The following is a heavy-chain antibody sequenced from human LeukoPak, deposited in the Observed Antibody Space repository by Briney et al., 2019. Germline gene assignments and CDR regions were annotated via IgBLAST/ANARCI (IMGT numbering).Heavy chain of an antibody. D-gene: IGHD3-9*01. CDR1: GYTFTGYY. J-gene: IGHJ5*02. CDR2: INPNSGGT. Sequence: ASVKVSCKASGYTFTGYYMHWVRQAPGQGLEWMGWINPNSGGTNYAQKFQGRVTMTRDTSISTAYMELSRLRSDDTAVYYCARDLSGCFDWENWFDPWGQGTLVTVSS. CDR3: ARDLSGCFDWENWFDP. V-gene: IGHV1-2*02.